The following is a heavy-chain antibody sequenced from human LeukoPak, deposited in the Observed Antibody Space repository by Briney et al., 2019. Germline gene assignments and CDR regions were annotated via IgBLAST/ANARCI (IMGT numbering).Heavy chain of an antibody. Sequence: SETLSLTCSVSGGSISSYYWGWIRQPPGKGLEWIGSIYHSGSTYYNPPLKSRVTISVDTSKNQFSLKLSSVTAADTAVYYCARDEAVAVDYWGQGTLVTVSS. J-gene: IGHJ4*02. CDR3: ARDEAVAVDY. D-gene: IGHD6-19*01. V-gene: IGHV4-38-2*02. CDR1: GGSISSYY. CDR2: IYHSGST.